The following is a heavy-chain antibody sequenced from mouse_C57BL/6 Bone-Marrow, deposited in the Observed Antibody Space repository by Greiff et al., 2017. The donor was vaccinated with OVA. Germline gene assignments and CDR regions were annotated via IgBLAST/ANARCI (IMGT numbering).Heavy chain of an antibody. Sequence: VQLQQSGPELVKPGASVKISCKASGYSFTGYYMNWVKQSPEKSLEWIGEINPSTGGTTYNQKFKAKATLTVDKSSSTAYMQLKSLTSEDSAVYYCARIYYDYDGRYFDVWGTGTTVTVSS. V-gene: IGHV1-42*01. J-gene: IGHJ1*03. D-gene: IGHD2-4*01. CDR2: INPSTGGT. CDR3: ARIYYDYDGRYFDV. CDR1: GYSFTGYY.